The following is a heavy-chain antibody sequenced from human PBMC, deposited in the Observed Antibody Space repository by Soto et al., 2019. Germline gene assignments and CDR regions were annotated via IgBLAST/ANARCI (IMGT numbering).Heavy chain of an antibody. Sequence: SETLSLTCAISGAPITWGDYSWNWIRQPPGKGLEWIGYIFHGGSTYYNPSLRSRVTISVDRSRTQFSLKMSSVTAADTAVYYCTTWPSCSSTSCYPFDYWGQGTLVTVSS. D-gene: IGHD2-2*01. CDR1: GAPITWGDYS. CDR3: TTWPSCSSTSCYPFDY. J-gene: IGHJ4*02. V-gene: IGHV4-30-2*01. CDR2: IFHGGST.